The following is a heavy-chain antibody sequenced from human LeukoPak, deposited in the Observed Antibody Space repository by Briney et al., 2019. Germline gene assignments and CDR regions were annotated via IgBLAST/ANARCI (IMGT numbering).Heavy chain of an antibody. Sequence: PGGSLRLSCAASGFTFDNYARHWVRQAPGKGLEWVSGINWSGGNIGYADSVKGRFTISRDNAKNSLYLQMNSLRVDDMAFYYCTRDRSGSYIGGSFHIWGQGTMVTVSS. D-gene: IGHD1-26*01. V-gene: IGHV3-9*03. CDR3: TRDRSGSYIGGSFHI. J-gene: IGHJ3*02. CDR2: INWSGGNI. CDR1: GFTFDNYA.